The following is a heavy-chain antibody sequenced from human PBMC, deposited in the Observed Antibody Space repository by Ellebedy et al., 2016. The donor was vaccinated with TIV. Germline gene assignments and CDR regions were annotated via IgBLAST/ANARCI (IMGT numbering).Heavy chain of an antibody. V-gene: IGHV4-59*08. CDR3: ARQGSYYGSGSYGDFDP. J-gene: IGHJ5*02. CDR1: GGSISPHF. CDR2: VSYSGST. D-gene: IGHD3-10*01. Sequence: MPSETLSLTCIVSGGSISPHFWSWIRQSPEKGLEWIGYVSYSGSTNYNPSLNGRVTMSIDTSKKQFTLQMKSVTAADTAVYYCARQGSYYGSGSYGDFDPWGPGALVIVSA.